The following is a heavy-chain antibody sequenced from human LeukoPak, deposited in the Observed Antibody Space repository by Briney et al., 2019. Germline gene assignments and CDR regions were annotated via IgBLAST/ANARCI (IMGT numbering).Heavy chain of an antibody. CDR1: GFTFSSYS. V-gene: IGHV3-21*01. D-gene: IGHD6-19*01. Sequence: GGSLRLSCAASGFTFSSYSMNWVRQAPGKGLEWVSSISSSSSYIYYADSVKGRFTISRDNAKNSLYLQMNSQRAEDTAVYYCASQGYSSGWYFYYWGQGTLVTVSS. CDR2: ISSSSSYI. J-gene: IGHJ4*02. CDR3: ASQGYSSGWYFYY.